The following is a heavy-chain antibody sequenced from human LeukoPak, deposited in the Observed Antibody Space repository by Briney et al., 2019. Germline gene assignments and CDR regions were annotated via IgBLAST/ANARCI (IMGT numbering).Heavy chain of an antibody. CDR2: INHSGST. J-gene: IGHJ4*02. V-gene: IGHV4-34*01. CDR1: GGSFSGYY. CDR3: ARVRITIFGVVRGSSDY. Sequence: PSETLSLTCAVYGGSFSGYYWSWIRQPPGKGLEWIGEINHSGSTNYNPSLKSRVTISVDTSKNQFSLKLSSVTAADTAVYYCARVRITIFGVVRGSSDYWGQGTLVTVSS. D-gene: IGHD3-3*01.